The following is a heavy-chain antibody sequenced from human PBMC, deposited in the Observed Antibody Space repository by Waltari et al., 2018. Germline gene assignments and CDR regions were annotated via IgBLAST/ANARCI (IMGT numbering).Heavy chain of an antibody. J-gene: IGHJ4*02. CDR1: GGSFSGYY. D-gene: IGHD6-13*01. Sequence: QVQLQQWGAGLLKPSETLSLTCAVYGGSFSGYYWSWIRQPPGKGLEWIGEINHSGSTNYNPSLKSRVTISVDTSKNQLSLKLSSVTAADTAVYYCARLAYSSSWYFDYWGQGTLVTVSS. CDR3: ARLAYSSSWYFDY. V-gene: IGHV4-34*01. CDR2: INHSGST.